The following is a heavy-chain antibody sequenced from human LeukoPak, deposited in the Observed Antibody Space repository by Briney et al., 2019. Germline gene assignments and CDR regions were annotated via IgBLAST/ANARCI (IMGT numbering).Heavy chain of an antibody. Sequence: PGGSLRLSCAASGFTFSSYWMHWVRQAPGKGLVWVSRINSDGSSTSYADSVKGRFTISRDNANKLLFLHMNSLRAEDTAVYYCARDLGDYVGYDAFDIWGQGTMVTVSS. CDR1: GFTFSSYW. V-gene: IGHV3-74*01. J-gene: IGHJ3*02. D-gene: IGHD4-17*01. CDR2: INSDGSST. CDR3: ARDLGDYVGYDAFDI.